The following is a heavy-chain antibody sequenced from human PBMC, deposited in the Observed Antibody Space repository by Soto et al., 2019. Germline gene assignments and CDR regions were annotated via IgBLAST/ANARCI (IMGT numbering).Heavy chain of an antibody. CDR3: ARGRIPSAIFDWFDP. CDR2: IWSDGSTE. V-gene: IGHV3-33*01. CDR1: GFTFDRYG. Sequence: GGSLRLSCAASGFTFDRYGMHWVRQAPGKGLEWVAVIWSDGSTEYYADSVKGRFTISRDNSKNTMYLQMNSLRGEDTGVYYCARGRIPSAIFDWFDPWGQGTLVTVSS. D-gene: IGHD2-2*01. J-gene: IGHJ5*02.